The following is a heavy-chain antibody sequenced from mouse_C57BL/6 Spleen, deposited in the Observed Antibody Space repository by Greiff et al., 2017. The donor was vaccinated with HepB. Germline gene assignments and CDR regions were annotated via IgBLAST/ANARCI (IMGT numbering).Heavy chain of an antibody. CDR1: GFTFSDYY. J-gene: IGHJ4*01. V-gene: IGHV5-16*01. Sequence: EVQLVESEGGLVQPGSSMKLSCTASGFTFSDYYMAWVRQVPEKGLEWVANINYDGSSTYYLDSLKSRFIISRDNAKNILYLQMSSLKSEDTATYYCAAYYSNLYYAMDYWGQGTSVTVSS. CDR3: AAYYSNLYYAMDY. CDR2: INYDGSST. D-gene: IGHD2-5*01.